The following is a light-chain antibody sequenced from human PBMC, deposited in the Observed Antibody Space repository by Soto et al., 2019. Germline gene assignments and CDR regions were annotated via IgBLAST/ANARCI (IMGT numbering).Light chain of an antibody. CDR1: SSNVGGNP. Sequence: HSVLTQPPSASGTPGQRVTISCSGSSSNVGGNPVNWYQHVPTTAPKLLIYTNTQRPSGVPDRFSGSKSGTSASLAISGLQSEDEAYYYCASWDDSMNGPVFGTGTKVTVL. CDR2: TNT. CDR3: ASWDDSMNGPV. J-gene: IGLJ1*01. V-gene: IGLV1-44*01.